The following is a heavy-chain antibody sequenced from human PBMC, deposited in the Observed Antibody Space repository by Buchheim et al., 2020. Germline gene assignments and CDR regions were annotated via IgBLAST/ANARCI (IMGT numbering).Heavy chain of an antibody. CDR1: GFTFSSYA. Sequence: QVQLVESGGGVVQPGRSLRLSCAASGFTFSSYAMHWVRQAPGKGLEWVAVISYDGSNKYYADSVKGRFTISRDNSKNTLYLQMNSLRAEDTAVYYCARDLPKYSGYPRGMDVWGQGTT. CDR2: ISYDGSNK. V-gene: IGHV3-30*04. CDR3: ARDLPKYSGYPRGMDV. D-gene: IGHD5-12*01. J-gene: IGHJ6*02.